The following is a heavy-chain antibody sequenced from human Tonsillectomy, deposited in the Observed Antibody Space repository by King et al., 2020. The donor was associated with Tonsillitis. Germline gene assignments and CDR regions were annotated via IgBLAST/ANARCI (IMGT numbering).Heavy chain of an antibody. CDR2: ISGSGGST. D-gene: IGHD6-19*01. Sequence: VQLVESGGGLVQPGGSLRLSCAASGFTFSSYAMSWVRQAPGKGLEWVSTISGSGGSTYYADSVKGRFTISRDNSKNTLYLQMNSLRADDTAVYYCAKADTVYSRAWYGDFDYWGQGTLVTVSS. J-gene: IGHJ4*02. V-gene: IGHV3-23*04. CDR3: AKADTVYSRAWYGDFDY. CDR1: GFTFSSYA.